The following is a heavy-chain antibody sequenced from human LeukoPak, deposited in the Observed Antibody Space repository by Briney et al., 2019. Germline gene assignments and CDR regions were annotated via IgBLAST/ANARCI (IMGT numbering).Heavy chain of an antibody. CDR2: ISVDGSNK. Sequence: GGSLRLSCAASGFTFSNYGMHWVRQAPGKGLEWVAVISVDGSNKYYADSVKGRFTISRDNSKNTLYLQMNSLRAEDTAVYYCAKSMVGATGDAFDIWGQGTMVTVSS. J-gene: IGHJ3*02. V-gene: IGHV3-30*18. CDR3: AKSMVGATGDAFDI. CDR1: GFTFSNYG. D-gene: IGHD1-26*01.